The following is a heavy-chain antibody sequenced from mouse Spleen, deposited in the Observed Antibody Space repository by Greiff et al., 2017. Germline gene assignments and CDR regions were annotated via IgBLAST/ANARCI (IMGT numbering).Heavy chain of an antibody. CDR2: ISSGGSYT. J-gene: IGHJ3*01. V-gene: IGHV5-9*02. Sequence: EVKLVESGGGLVKPGGSLKLSCAASGFAFSSYDMSWVRQTPEKRLEWVATISSGGSYTYYPDSVKGRFTISRDNARNTLYLQMSSLRSEDTALYYCARNWDDWFAYWGQGTLVTVSA. CDR3: ARNWDDWFAY. CDR1: GFAFSSYD. D-gene: IGHD4-1*01.